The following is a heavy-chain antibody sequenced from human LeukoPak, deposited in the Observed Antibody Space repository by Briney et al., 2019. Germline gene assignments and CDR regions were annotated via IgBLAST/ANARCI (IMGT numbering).Heavy chain of an antibody. Sequence: ASVKVSCKASGGTFSSYAISWVRQAPGQGLEWMGGIIPIFGTANYAQKFQGRVTITADESTSTAYMELSSLRSEDTAVYCCARSRPKYCGGDCYSDYWGQGTLVTVSS. CDR1: GGTFSSYA. J-gene: IGHJ4*02. CDR3: ARSRPKYCGGDCYSDY. D-gene: IGHD2-21*01. CDR2: IIPIFGTA. V-gene: IGHV1-69*13.